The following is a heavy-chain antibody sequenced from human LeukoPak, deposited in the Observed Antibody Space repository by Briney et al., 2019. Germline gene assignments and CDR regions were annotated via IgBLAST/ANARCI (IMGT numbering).Heavy chain of an antibody. CDR2: INPNSGGT. Sequence: ASVKVSCKASGYTFTGYYMHWVRQAPGQGLEWMGWINPNSGGTNYAQKLQGRVTMTTDTSTSTAYMELRSLRSDDTAVYYCAREGYCSGGSCYGGFDPWGQGTLVTVSS. D-gene: IGHD2-15*01. J-gene: IGHJ5*02. CDR1: GYTFTGYY. V-gene: IGHV1-2*02. CDR3: AREGYCSGGSCYGGFDP.